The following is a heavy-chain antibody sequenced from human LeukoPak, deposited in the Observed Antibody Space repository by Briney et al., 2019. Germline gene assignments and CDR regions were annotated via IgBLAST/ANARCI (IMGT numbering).Heavy chain of an antibody. CDR1: GGSISSYY. V-gene: IGHV4-59*01. J-gene: IGHJ4*02. CDR2: IYYSGST. CDR3: ARETYYYDSSGYYLPYFDY. D-gene: IGHD3-22*01. Sequence: PSETLSLTCTVSGGSISSYYWSWIRQPPGKGLEWIGYIYYSGSTNYNPSLKSRVTISVDTSKNQFSLKLSSVTAADTAVYYCARETYYYDSSGYYLPYFDYWGQGTLVTVSS.